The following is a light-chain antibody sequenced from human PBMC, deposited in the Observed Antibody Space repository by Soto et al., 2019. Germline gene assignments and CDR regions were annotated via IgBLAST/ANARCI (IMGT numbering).Light chain of an antibody. CDR1: TSNIGNNY. Sequence: QSVLTQPPSVSAASGQKVTISCSGRTSNIGNNYVYWYQQLPGTAPKLLIYENNKRASGIPDRFSGSKSGTSATXGITGLQTGDEADYYCGTWDSSLSAGVFGGGTKLTVL. CDR3: GTWDSSLSAGV. V-gene: IGLV1-51*01. CDR2: ENN. J-gene: IGLJ3*02.